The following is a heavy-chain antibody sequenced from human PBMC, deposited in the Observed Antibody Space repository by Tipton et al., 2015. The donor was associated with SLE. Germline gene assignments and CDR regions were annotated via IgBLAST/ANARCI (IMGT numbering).Heavy chain of an antibody. CDR2: IYYSGST. CDR1: GGSTSSYF. J-gene: IGHJ3*02. Sequence: LRLSCTVSGGSTSSYFWSWIRQPPGKGLEWIGYIYYSGSTNYNPSLKSRVTISVDTSKNQFSLKLSSVTAADTAVYYCARGGRIAIFGVATDGAFDIWGQGTMVTVSS. V-gene: IGHV4-59*01. CDR3: ARGGRIAIFGVATDGAFDI. D-gene: IGHD3-3*01.